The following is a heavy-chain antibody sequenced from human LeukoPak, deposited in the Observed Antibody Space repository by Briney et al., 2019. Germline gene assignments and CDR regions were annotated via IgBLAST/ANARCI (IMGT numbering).Heavy chain of an antibody. J-gene: IGHJ4*02. CDR3: SIFGVVIANFDY. V-gene: IGHV1-2*02. D-gene: IGHD3-3*01. Sequence: ASVKVSCKASGYTFTGYYMHWVRQAPGQGLEWMGWINPNSGGTNHAQRFQGRVTVTRDTSISTAYMELSRLRSDDTAVYYCSIFGVVIANFDYWGQGTLVTVSS. CDR2: INPNSGGT. CDR1: GYTFTGYY.